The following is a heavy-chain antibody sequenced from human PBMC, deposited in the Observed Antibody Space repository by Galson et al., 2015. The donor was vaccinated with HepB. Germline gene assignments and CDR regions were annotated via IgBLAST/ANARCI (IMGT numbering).Heavy chain of an antibody. CDR1: GFTFSGYA. J-gene: IGHJ6*02. CDR2: ISFDGSDK. CDR3: ARDSQYDSTWEDKHFYYGMDV. D-gene: IGHD6-13*01. V-gene: IGHV3-30*04. Sequence: SLRLSCAASGFTFSGYAIHWVRQAPGKGLEWVAVISFDGSDKYYADSVKGRSTISRDNSKNTLYLQMNSLRAEDTAVYYCARDSQYDSTWEDKHFYYGMDVWGQGTTVTVSS.